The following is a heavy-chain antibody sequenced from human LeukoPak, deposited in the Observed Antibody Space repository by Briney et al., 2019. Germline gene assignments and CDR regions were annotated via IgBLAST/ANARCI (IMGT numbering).Heavy chain of an antibody. CDR2: ISTYNGNT. D-gene: IGHD6-6*01. CDR1: GYTFTTYG. J-gene: IGHJ5*02. V-gene: IGHV1-18*01. Sequence: GASVKVSCKASGYTFTTYGISWVRQAPGQGLEWMGWISTYNGNTNYAQQFQGRVTMTTDTSMSTTHMELRSLRSDDTAVYYCARDLIAVRPGWFDPWGQGSLVTVSS. CDR3: ARDLIAVRPGWFDP.